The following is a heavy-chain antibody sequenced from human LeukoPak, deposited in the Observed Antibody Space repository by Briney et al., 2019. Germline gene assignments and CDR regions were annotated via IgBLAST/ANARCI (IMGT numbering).Heavy chain of an antibody. D-gene: IGHD6-13*01. Sequence: PGGSLRLSCAASGFTFSSYAMSWVRQAPGKGLEWVSAISGSGGSTYYADSVKGRFTISRDNSKNTLYLQMNSLRAEDTAVYCCAKDLNLRIAAAEGFDYWGQGTLVTVSS. CDR3: AKDLNLRIAAAEGFDY. V-gene: IGHV3-23*01. J-gene: IGHJ4*02. CDR2: ISGSGGST. CDR1: GFTFSSYA.